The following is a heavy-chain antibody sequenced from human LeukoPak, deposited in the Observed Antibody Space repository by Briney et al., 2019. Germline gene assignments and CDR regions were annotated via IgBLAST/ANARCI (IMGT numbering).Heavy chain of an antibody. Sequence: PSETLSLTCAVYGGSFSGYYWSWIRQPPGKGLEWIGEINHSGSTNYNPSLKSRVTMSVDTSKNHLSLNLTTVTAADSAVYYCARHCIGGTCYDSWGQGTLVTVSS. J-gene: IGHJ5*01. CDR3: ARHCIGGTCYDS. V-gene: IGHV4-34*01. CDR1: GGSFSGYY. CDR2: INHSGST. D-gene: IGHD2-15*01.